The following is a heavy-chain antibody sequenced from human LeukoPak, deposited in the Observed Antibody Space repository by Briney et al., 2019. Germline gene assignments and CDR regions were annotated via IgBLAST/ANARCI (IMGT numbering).Heavy chain of an antibody. CDR3: VKDLSPYYDYVWGSYRSNYFDY. J-gene: IGHJ4*02. Sequence: GGSLRLSCAASGFTFSRYAMHWVRQAPGKGLEWVAMISYDGSNKYYADSVKGRFTISRDNSKNTLYLQMNSLRAEDTAVYYCVKDLSPYYDYVWGSYRSNYFDYWGQGTLVTVSS. CDR1: GFTFSRYA. CDR2: ISYDGSNK. V-gene: IGHV3-30-3*01. D-gene: IGHD3-16*02.